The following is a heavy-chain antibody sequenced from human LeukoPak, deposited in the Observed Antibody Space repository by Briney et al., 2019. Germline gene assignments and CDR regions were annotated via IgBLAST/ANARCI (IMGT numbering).Heavy chain of an antibody. J-gene: IGHJ4*02. CDR2: IYYSGST. V-gene: IGHV4-31*09. CDR3: VGDYGGDSQFYY. CDR1: GGSISSGGYY. D-gene: IGHD4-23*01. Sequence: SQTLSLTCTVSGGSISSGGYYWSWIRQHPGKGLEWIGYIYYSGSTYYNPSLKSRVTISVDKSKNQFSLKLSSVTAADTALYFCVGDYGGDSQFYYWGQGSLVTVSS.